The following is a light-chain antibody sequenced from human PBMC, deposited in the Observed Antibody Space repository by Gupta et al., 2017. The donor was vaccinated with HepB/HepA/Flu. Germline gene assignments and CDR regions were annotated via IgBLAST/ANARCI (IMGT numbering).Light chain of an antibody. CDR1: STNIGSNT. CDR2: SNK. CDR3: AAWDDSMNGWV. Sequence: QSVLTQSPSASGTPGERVTIACTGSSTNIGSNTVNWYQQHPGTAPKLLIYSNKQRPSGVPDRFSGSKSGTSASLAISGLQSEDEADYYCAAWDDSMNGWVFGGGTKLTVL. V-gene: IGLV1-44*01. J-gene: IGLJ3*02.